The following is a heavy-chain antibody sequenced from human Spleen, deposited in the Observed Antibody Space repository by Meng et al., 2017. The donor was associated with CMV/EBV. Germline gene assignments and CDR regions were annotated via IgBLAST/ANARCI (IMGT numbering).Heavy chain of an antibody. V-gene: IGHV4-34*01. D-gene: IGHD1-26*01. J-gene: IGHJ5*02. CDR1: GGSFSGYY. CDR2: INHSGST. CDR3: ARGGSGSYYSGRGWFDP. Sequence: QVQLQPWGAGLLKPSETLSLTCAVYGGSFSGYYWSWIRQPPGKGLEWIGEINHSGSTNYNPSLKSRVTISVDTSKNQFSLKLSSVTAADTAVYYCARGGSGSYYSGRGWFDPWGQGTLVTVSS.